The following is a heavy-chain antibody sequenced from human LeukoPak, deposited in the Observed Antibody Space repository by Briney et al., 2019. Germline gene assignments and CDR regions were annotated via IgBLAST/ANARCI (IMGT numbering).Heavy chain of an antibody. CDR1: GFTFNGSA. D-gene: IGHD3-16*01. CDR2: IRSKANSYAT. V-gene: IGHV3-73*01. CDR3: TTHFIRPARYYFDY. J-gene: IGHJ4*02. Sequence: GGSLRLSCAASGFTFNGSAMHWVRQASGKGLEWVGRIRSKANSYATAYAASVKGRFTISRDDSKNTAYLQMNSLKTEDTAVYYCTTHFIRPARYYFDYWGQGTLVTVSS.